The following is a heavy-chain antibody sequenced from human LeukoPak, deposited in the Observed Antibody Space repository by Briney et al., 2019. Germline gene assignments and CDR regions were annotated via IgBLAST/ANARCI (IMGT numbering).Heavy chain of an antibody. J-gene: IGHJ3*02. V-gene: IGHV4-59*01. CDR1: GGSISSYY. Sequence: SETLSLTCTVSGGSISSYYWSWIRQPPGKGLEWIGYIYYSGSTNYSPSLKSRVTISVDTSKNQFSLKLSSVTAADTAVYYCAREKGGIKDAFDIWGQGTMVTVSS. CDR2: IYYSGST. D-gene: IGHD3-10*01. CDR3: AREKGGIKDAFDI.